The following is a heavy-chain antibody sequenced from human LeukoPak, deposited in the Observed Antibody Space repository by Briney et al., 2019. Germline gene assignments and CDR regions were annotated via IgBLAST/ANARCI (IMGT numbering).Heavy chain of an antibody. CDR3: ARDQPLATWFDP. V-gene: IGHV3-21*01. CDR1: GFTFSSYS. Sequence: PGGSLRLSCAASGFTFSSYSMNWVRQAPGKGLEWVSSISSSSSYIYYADSVKGRFTISRDNAKNSLYLQMNSLRAEDTAVFYCARDQPLATWFDPRGQGTLVTVSS. CDR2: ISSSSSYI. J-gene: IGHJ5*02.